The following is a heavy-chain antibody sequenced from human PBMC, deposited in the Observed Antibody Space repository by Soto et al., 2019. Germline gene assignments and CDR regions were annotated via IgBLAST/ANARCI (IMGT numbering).Heavy chain of an antibody. CDR3: VRGIAVAYDPFDS. D-gene: IGHD6-19*01. J-gene: IGHJ3*02. CDR2: ISAYNGNT. Sequence: ASVKVYCKASGYTFTSYGISWVRQAPGQGLEWMGWISAYNGNTNYAQKLQGRVTMTTDTSTSTAYMELRSLRSDDTAVYYCVRGIAVAYDPFDSWGQGTMVPVAS. V-gene: IGHV1-18*01. CDR1: GYTFTSYG.